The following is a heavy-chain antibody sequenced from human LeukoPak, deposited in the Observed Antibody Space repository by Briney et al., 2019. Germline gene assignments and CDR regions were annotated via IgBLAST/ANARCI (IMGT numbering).Heavy chain of an antibody. D-gene: IGHD3-3*01. J-gene: IGHJ4*02. CDR3: ASTRVREGGIDY. CDR2: VSGSSSYI. Sequence: PGGSLRLFCAASGLPFSSYNMYWVRHGPGPGLLLVSSVSGSSSYIFYADSVIRRFTISRVNAKNSLYLQMTTLRAEDTAVYYCASTRVREGGIDYWGQGTLVTVSS. CDR1: GLPFSSYN. V-gene: IGHV3-21*01.